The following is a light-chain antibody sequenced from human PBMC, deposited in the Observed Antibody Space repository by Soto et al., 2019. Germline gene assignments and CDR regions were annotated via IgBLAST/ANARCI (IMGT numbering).Light chain of an antibody. CDR3: QSYDSSLSGV. V-gene: IGLV1-40*01. J-gene: IGLJ3*02. CDR2: GNS. Sequence: QSVLTQPPSVSGAPGQRVTISCTGSSSNIGAGYDVHWYQQLPGTAPKLLIYGNSNRPSGVPDRFSGSKSGTSASLAITGLQAEDHAEYDCQSYDSSLSGVFGGGTQLTVL. CDR1: SSNIGAGYD.